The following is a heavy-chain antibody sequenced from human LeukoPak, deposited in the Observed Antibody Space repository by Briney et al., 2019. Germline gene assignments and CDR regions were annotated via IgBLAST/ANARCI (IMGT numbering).Heavy chain of an antibody. D-gene: IGHD2-2*01. CDR1: GFTFSSYG. CDR2: ISYDGSNK. V-gene: IGHV3-30*18. Sequence: GGSLRLSCAASGFTFSSYGMHWVRQAPGKGLEWVAVISYDGSNKYYADSMKGRFTISRDNSKNTLYLQMNSLRAEDTAVYYCAKDLRGCSSTSCYPGYWGQGTLVTVSS. J-gene: IGHJ4*02. CDR3: AKDLRGCSSTSCYPGY.